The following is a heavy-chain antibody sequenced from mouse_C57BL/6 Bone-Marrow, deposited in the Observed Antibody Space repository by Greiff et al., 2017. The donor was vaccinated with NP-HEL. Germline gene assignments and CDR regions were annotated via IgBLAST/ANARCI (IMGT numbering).Heavy chain of an antibody. J-gene: IGHJ2*01. V-gene: IGHV1-15*01. Sequence: QVQLKQSGAELVRPGASVTLSCKASGYTFTDYEMHWVKQTPGHGLEWIGAIDPETGGTAYNQKFKGKAILTADKSSSTAYMELRSLTSEDCAVYYCTRDGYARYYFDYWGQGTTLTVSS. CDR1: GYTFTDYE. CDR2: IDPETGGT. D-gene: IGHD2-2*01. CDR3: TRDGYARYYFDY.